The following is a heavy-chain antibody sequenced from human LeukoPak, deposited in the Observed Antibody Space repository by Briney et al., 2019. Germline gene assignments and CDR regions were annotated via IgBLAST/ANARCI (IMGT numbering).Heavy chain of an antibody. CDR3: ARVGTAGNYFDY. D-gene: IGHD1-1*01. J-gene: IGHJ4*02. CDR2: IYYSGST. Sequence: SQSLSLTCTVAGGSISSGGYCWSWTSHPPGKGLEWIGYIYYSGSTYYNPSLKSRVTISVDTSKNQFSLKLSSVTAADTAVYYCARVGTAGNYFDYWGQGTLVTVSS. CDR1: GGSISSGGYC. V-gene: IGHV4-31*03.